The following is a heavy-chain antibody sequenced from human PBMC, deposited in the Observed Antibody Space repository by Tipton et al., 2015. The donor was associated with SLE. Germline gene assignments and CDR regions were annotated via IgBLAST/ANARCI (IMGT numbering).Heavy chain of an antibody. CDR2: IYYSGST. Sequence: TLSLTCTVSGGSISSSSYYWGWIRQTPGKGLEWIGSIYYSGSTFYNPSLKSRVTISVDTSKNQFSLKLSSVTAADTAVYYCARDGWIQLWSAFDIWGQGTMVTVSS. CDR1: GGSISSSSYY. D-gene: IGHD5-18*01. J-gene: IGHJ3*02. CDR3: ARDGWIQLWSAFDI. V-gene: IGHV4-39*07.